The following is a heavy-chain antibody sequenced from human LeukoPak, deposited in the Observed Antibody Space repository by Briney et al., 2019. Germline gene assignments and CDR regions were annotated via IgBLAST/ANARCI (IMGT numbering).Heavy chain of an antibody. V-gene: IGHV3-15*01. CDR1: GFSFTNTW. CDR2: VKSKADDGTT. J-gene: IGHJ3*01. D-gene: IGHD3-10*01. Sequence: GGSLRLSCEASGFSFTNTWMSWVRQAPGKGLEWVGRVKSKADDGTTDYAAPVQGRFTISRDDSKNTLSLQMTSLKTEDTAVYYCATEGGSGSYYGDDAFDVWGQGTMVTVSS. CDR3: ATEGGSGSYYGDDAFDV.